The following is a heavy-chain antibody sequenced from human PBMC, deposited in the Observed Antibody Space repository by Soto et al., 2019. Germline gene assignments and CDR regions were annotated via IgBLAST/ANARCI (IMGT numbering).Heavy chain of an antibody. J-gene: IGHJ4*02. Sequence: QVQLQESGPGLVKPSETLSLTCTVSGGSISSYYWSWIRQPPGKGLEWIGYIYYSGSTNYNPSLKSRVTISVDTSKNQFSLKLSSVTAADTAVYYCARGRKGWAVAGPEFDYWGQGTLVTVSS. D-gene: IGHD6-19*01. V-gene: IGHV4-59*01. CDR2: IYYSGST. CDR1: GGSISSYY. CDR3: ARGRKGWAVAGPEFDY.